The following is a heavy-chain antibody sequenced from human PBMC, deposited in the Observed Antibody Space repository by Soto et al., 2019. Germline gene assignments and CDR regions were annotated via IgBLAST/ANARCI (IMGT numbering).Heavy chain of an antibody. CDR3: ARDYLSSKLSLSYFDF. J-gene: IGHJ4*02. D-gene: IGHD2-2*01. CDR2: INPSGGSA. CDR1: GYSFISHY. Sequence: QVQLVQSGAEVTRPGASVKVSCKASGYSFISHYIHWVRQAPGQGLEWMGFINPSGGSATLAQKFQGRFTMTRDTSTSTVYRELTILRSEDAAVYYCARDYLSSKLSLSYFDFWGQGTLVTVSS. V-gene: IGHV1-46*01.